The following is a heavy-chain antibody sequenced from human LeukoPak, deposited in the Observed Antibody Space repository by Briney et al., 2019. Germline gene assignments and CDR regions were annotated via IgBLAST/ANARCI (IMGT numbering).Heavy chain of an antibody. J-gene: IGHJ6*03. CDR2: ISGSGGST. D-gene: IGHD6-19*01. V-gene: IGHV3-23*01. CDR1: GFTFSSYG. CDR3: AKLNGWSTPIDYYYYMDV. Sequence: PGGSLRLSCAASGFTFSSYGMSWVRQAPGKGLEWVSAISGSGGSTYYADSVKGRFTISRDNSKNTLYLQMNSLRAEDTAVYYCAKLNGWSTPIDYYYYMDVWGKGTTVTVSS.